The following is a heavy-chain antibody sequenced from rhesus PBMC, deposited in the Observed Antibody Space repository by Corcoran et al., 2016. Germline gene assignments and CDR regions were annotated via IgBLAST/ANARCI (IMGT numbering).Heavy chain of an antibody. D-gene: IGHD2-21*01. CDR1: GGSISSSY. CDR3: VRDRCTGSGCYGTFDY. CDR2: IYGSGSST. J-gene: IGHJ4*01. V-gene: IGHV4-169*02. Sequence: QLQLQESGPGLVKPSETLSVTCAVSGGSISSSYWSWIRQAPGKGLEWIGYIYGSGSSTNYNPSPKSRVSLSVYPSKNQLSLKLSSVTTADTAVYYCVRDRCTGSGCYGTFDYWGQGVLVTVSS.